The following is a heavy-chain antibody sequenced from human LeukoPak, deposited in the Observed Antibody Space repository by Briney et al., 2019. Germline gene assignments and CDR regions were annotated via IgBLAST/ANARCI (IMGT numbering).Heavy chain of an antibody. CDR1: GDTISSYY. V-gene: IGHV4-59*01. D-gene: IGHD6-19*01. CDR3: ARGGGYSSGPDY. CDR2: GYYTGST. J-gene: IGHJ4*02. Sequence: SETLSLTCSVYGDTISSYYWSWIRQPPGKGLEWIGYGYYTGSTHYNPSLKSRVSISVDTSNNDFSLELRSVTAADTAVYFCARGGGYSSGPDYWGQGILVTVSS.